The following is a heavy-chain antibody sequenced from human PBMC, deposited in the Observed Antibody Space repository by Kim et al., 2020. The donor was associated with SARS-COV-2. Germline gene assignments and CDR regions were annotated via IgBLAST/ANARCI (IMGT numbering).Heavy chain of an antibody. V-gene: IGHV1-18*01. J-gene: IGHJ4*02. Sequence: ASVKVSCKASGYTFTSYGISWVRQAPGQGLEWMGWISAYNGNTNYAQKLQGRVTMTTDTSTSTAYMELRSLRSDDTAVYYCARVMGYCSGGSCYHHFDYWGQGTLVTVSS. CDR1: GYTFTSYG. CDR3: ARVMGYCSGGSCYHHFDY. CDR2: ISAYNGNT. D-gene: IGHD2-15*01.